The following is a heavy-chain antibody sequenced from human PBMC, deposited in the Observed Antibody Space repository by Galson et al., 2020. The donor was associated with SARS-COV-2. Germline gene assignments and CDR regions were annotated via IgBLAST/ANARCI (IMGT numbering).Heavy chain of an antibody. CDR2: ITSYSSDT. Sequence: ASVKVSCKASGYSFTSFGVSWVRQAPGQGLEWMGLITSYSSDTKYAQKFRDRLTMTTDASTSTVYMELRSLELDDTAVYYCARTTTISRESIWFDPWGQGTLINVSS. CDR1: GYSFTSFG. V-gene: IGHV1-18*04. D-gene: IGHD3-3*01. J-gene: IGHJ5*02. CDR3: ARTTTISRESIWFDP.